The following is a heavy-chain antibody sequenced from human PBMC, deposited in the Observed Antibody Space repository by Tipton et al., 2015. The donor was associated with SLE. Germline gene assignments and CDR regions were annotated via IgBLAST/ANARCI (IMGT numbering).Heavy chain of an antibody. CDR1: GYTFGDYT. J-gene: IGHJ5*02. CDR2: INTNTGNP. CDR3: ARGYYLSSSRPSDP. V-gene: IGHV7-4-1*02. Sequence: QVQLVQSGSELKKSGASVKVSCKASGYTFGDYTMNWVRQAPGQGLEWVGWINTNTGNPTYAQGFTGRFVFSLDTSVSTAYLQISSLKAEDTAVYYCARGYYLSSSRPSDPWGQGTLVTVSS. D-gene: IGHD6-6*01.